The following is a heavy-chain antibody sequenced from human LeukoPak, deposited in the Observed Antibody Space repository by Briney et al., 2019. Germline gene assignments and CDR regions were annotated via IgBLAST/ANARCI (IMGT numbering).Heavy chain of an antibody. D-gene: IGHD3-10*01. CDR3: AEGDYYVSGNPSCIAY. CDR2: ISYDGSNK. CDR1: GFSLSSYD. J-gene: IGHJ4*02. V-gene: IGHV3-30*18. Sequence: PGGSESLLCAASGFSLSSYDVHWVRQAPGKGLEWVAVISYDGSNKYYADSVKGRFTISRDNSKNTLYLQMNSLRAEDTAVYYCAEGDYYVSGNPSCIAYWSQGTLVTVSS.